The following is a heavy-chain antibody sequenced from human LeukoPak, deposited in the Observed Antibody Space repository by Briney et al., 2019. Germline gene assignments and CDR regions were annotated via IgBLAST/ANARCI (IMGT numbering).Heavy chain of an antibody. Sequence: GGSLRLSCAASGFTFSSYAMSWVRLAPGKGLEWVSAISGSGGSTYYADSVKGRFTISRDNSKDTLYLQMNSLRAEDTAVYYCAKKPGYYDSSGYYYVDYWGQGTLVTVSS. CDR1: GFTFSSYA. CDR2: ISGSGGST. J-gene: IGHJ4*02. CDR3: AKKPGYYDSSGYYYVDY. D-gene: IGHD3-22*01. V-gene: IGHV3-23*01.